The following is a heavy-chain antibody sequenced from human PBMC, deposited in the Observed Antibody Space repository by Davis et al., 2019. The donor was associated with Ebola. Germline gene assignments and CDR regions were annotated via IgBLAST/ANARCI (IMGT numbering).Heavy chain of an antibody. CDR1: GFTFDDYA. Sequence: SLKLSCAASGFTFDDYAMHWVRQAPGKGLEWVSGISWNSGSIGYADSVKGRFTISRDNAKNSLYLQMNSLRAEDTALYYCAKDISFIAAAGGYFDYWGQGTLVTVSS. D-gene: IGHD6-13*01. CDR2: ISWNSGSI. CDR3: AKDISFIAAAGGYFDY. J-gene: IGHJ4*02. V-gene: IGHV3-9*01.